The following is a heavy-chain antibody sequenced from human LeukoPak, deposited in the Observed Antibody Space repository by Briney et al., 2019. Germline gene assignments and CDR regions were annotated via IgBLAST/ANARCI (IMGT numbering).Heavy chain of an antibody. CDR3: ARDLSLPVDYSSVYYSYYGMDV. J-gene: IGHJ6*02. D-gene: IGHD4-11*01. V-gene: IGHV1-18*01. Sequence: GASVKVSCKASGYTFTSYGISWVRQAPGQGLEWMGWINTYNGNTNYAQKFQGRVTMTTDTSTSTAYMELRSLGSDDTAVFYCARDLSLPVDYSSVYYSYYGMDVWGQGTTVTVSS. CDR1: GYTFTSYG. CDR2: INTYNGNT.